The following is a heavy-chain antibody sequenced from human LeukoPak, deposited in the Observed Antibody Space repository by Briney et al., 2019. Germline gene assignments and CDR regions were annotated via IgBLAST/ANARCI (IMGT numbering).Heavy chain of an antibody. D-gene: IGHD3-10*01. CDR2: IKQDGSEK. CDR3: ARVQDYYGSGSYGPDY. CDR1: GFTFSSYW. J-gene: IGHJ4*02. V-gene: IGHV3-7*01. Sequence: GGALRLCCAASGFTFSSYWMSWVRQAPGKVLEWVANIKQDGSEKYYVDSVKGRFTISRDNAKKSLYVQMNSLRAENTAVYYCARVQDYYGSGSYGPDYWGQGTLVTVSS.